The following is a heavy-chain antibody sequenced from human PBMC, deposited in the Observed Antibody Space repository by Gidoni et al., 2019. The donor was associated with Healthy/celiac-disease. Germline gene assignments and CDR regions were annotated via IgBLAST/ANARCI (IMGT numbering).Heavy chain of an antibody. V-gene: IGHV3-23*01. CDR3: AKEKSGLDS. D-gene: IGHD6-25*01. J-gene: IGHJ5*01. CDR1: GFTFSSYA. CDR2: ISGSGGST. Sequence: EGQLLKSAGGLVQRGRSLRLSYAAYGFTFSSYAMHWVRQAHGQVLEWVSAISGSGGSTYYADSVKGRCTISRDKSKNTLYMQMNSLRAEDTAVYYCAKEKSGLDSWGQGTLVTVFS.